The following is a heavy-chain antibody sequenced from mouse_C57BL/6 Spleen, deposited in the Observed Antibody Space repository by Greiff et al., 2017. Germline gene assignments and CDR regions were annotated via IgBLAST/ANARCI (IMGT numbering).Heavy chain of an antibody. D-gene: IGHD2-3*01. J-gene: IGHJ4*01. Sequence: EVHLVESGGGLVKPGGSLKLSCAASGFTFSSYTMSWVRQTPEKRLEWVATISGGGGNTYYPDSVKGRFTISRDNAKNTLYLQMSSLRSEDTALYYCARHGGLLPIPYYYAMDDWGQGTSVTVSS. CDR3: ARHGGLLPIPYYYAMDD. CDR1: GFTFSSYT. V-gene: IGHV5-9*01. CDR2: ISGGGGNT.